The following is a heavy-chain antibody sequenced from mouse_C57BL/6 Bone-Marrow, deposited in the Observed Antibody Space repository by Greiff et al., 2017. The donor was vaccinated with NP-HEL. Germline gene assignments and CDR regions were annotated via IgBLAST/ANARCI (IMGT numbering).Heavy chain of an antibody. CDR2: IYPRDGST. CDR3: ARLMGEGGNYFDY. D-gene: IGHD4-1*01. V-gene: IGHV1-78*01. Sequence: VQLQESDAELVKPGASVKISCKVSGYTFTDHTIHWMKQRPEQGLEWIGYIYPRDGSTKYNEKFKGKATLTADKSSSTAYMQLNSLTSEDSAVYFCARLMGEGGNYFDYWGQGTTLTVSS. CDR1: GYTFTDHT. J-gene: IGHJ2*01.